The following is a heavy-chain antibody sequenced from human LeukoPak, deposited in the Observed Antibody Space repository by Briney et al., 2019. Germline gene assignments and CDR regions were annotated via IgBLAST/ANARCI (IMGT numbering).Heavy chain of an antibody. J-gene: IGHJ4*02. CDR3: ATSMAANHPDY. CDR1: GGTFSSSA. CDR2: IIPIVNIP. V-gene: IGHV1-69*04. Sequence: ASVRVSCTASGGTFSSSAINWVRQAPGQGLEWMGRIIPIVNIPKYAQKFQGRVPITADKSPSTAYMELNSLKSEDTAIYYCATSMAANHPDYWGQGTLVTVSS. D-gene: IGHD2-15*01.